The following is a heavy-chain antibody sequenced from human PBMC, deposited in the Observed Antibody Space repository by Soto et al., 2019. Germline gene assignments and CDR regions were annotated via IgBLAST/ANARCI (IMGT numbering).Heavy chain of an antibody. CDR1: GYTLTELS. Sequence: GASVKVSCKVSGYTLTELSMHWVRQAPGKGLEWMGGFDPEDGETVYAQKFQGRVTMTEDTSTDTAYMELSSLRSEDTAVYYCATSGHDYGDLGVSMDVWGQGTTVTVS. V-gene: IGHV1-24*01. CDR3: ATSGHDYGDLGVSMDV. D-gene: IGHD4-17*01. J-gene: IGHJ6*02. CDR2: FDPEDGET.